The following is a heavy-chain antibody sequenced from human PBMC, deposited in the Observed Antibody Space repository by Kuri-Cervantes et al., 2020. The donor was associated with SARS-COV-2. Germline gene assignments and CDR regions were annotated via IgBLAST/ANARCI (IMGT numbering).Heavy chain of an antibody. D-gene: IGHD1-26*01. J-gene: IGHJ4*02. CDR3: ARVLIVGASAEIDY. V-gene: IGHV1-18*04. CDR1: GYTFTSYY. Sequence: ASVKVSCKASGYTFTSYYMHWVRQAPGQGLEWMGWISAYNGNTNYAQKLQGRVTMTTDTSTSTAYMELRSLRSDDTAVYYCARVLIVGASAEIDYWGQGTLVTVSS. CDR2: ISAYNGNT.